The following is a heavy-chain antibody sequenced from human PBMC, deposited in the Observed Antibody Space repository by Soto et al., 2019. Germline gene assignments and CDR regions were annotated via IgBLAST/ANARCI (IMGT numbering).Heavy chain of an antibody. D-gene: IGHD6-13*01. CDR2: IYYSGNT. Sequence: SDTLSLTCTVSGDSIISGDYYWSWIRQPPGKGLEWIGCIYYSGNTYYNPSLKRRFSISVDTSKNQFSLQLSSVTVADTAVYYCARDFKRYSSPTPPLEYCGVGTLVTVSS. CDR1: GDSIISGDYY. CDR3: ARDFKRYSSPTPPLEY. V-gene: IGHV4-30-4*02. J-gene: IGHJ4*02.